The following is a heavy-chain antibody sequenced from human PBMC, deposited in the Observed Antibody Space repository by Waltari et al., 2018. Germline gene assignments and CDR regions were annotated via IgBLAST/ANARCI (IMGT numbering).Heavy chain of an antibody. V-gene: IGHV1-24*01. Sequence: QVQLVQSGAEVQKPGASVKVSCKVSGYTLTALSMHWVRPAPGKGLEWMGGFDPEDGETIYAQKFQGRVTMTEDTSTDTAYMELSSLRSEDTAVYYCATGIPGDYWGCWFDPWGQGTLVTVSS. CDR1: GYTLTALS. CDR3: ATGIPGDYWGCWFDP. D-gene: IGHD4-17*01. CDR2: FDPEDGET. J-gene: IGHJ5*02.